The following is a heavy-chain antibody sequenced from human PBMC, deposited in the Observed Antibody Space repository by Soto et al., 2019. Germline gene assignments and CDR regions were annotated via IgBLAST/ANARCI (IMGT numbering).Heavy chain of an antibody. V-gene: IGHV1-18*01. J-gene: IGHJ4*02. CDR2: ISAYNGNT. D-gene: IGHD3-22*01. CDR1: GYTFTSYG. Sequence: QVQLVQSGAEVKKPGASVKVSCKASGYTFTSYGISWVRQAPGQGLEWMGWISAYNGNTNYAQKLQGRVTMTTDTSTSTAYMELRSLRSDDTAVYYCARAGYYDSSGYYRQYYFDYWGQGTLVTVSS. CDR3: ARAGYYDSSGYYRQYYFDY.